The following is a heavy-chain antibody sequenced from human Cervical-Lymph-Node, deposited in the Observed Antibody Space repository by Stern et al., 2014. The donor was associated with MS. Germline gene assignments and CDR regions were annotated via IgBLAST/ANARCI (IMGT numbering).Heavy chain of an antibody. V-gene: IGHV3-48*02. CDR2: ISSSTKTI. J-gene: IGHJ4*02. CDR1: GFTFSYFS. Sequence: EVHLVESGGGLVQPGGSLRLSCAASGFTFSYFSMNWVRQAPGKGLEWVSYISSSTKTIYYADSVEGRFTISRDNAENSLYLQMNSLRDEDTAVYYCARDRTDSSGLSYFDYWGQGTLVTVSS. D-gene: IGHD6-19*01. CDR3: ARDRTDSSGLSYFDY.